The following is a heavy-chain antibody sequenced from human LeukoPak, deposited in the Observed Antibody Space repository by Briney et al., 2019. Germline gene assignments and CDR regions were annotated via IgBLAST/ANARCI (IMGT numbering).Heavy chain of an antibody. V-gene: IGHV3-30-3*01. D-gene: IGHD4/OR15-4a*01. CDR1: GFTFSSYA. J-gene: IGHJ4*02. Sequence: GRSLRLSCAASGFTFSSYAMHWVRQAPGKGLEWVAVISYDGSNKYYADSVKGRFTISRDNSKNTLYLQMNSLRAEDTAVYYCARDPGGTVVLTYYFDYWGQGTLVTVSS. CDR2: ISYDGSNK. CDR3: ARDPGGTVVLTYYFDY.